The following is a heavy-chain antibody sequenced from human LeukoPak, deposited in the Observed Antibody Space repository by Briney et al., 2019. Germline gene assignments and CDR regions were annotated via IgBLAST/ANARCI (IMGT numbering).Heavy chain of an antibody. V-gene: IGHV4-34*01. D-gene: IGHD2-2*01. CDR2: INHSGST. CDR1: GESFSGYY. Sequence: PSETLSLTCAVYGESFSGYYWSWIRQPPGKGLEWIGEINHSGSTNYNPSLKSRVTISVDTSKNQFSLKVSSVTAADTAVYYCARGGCSSTSCYYDYWGQGTLVTVSS. J-gene: IGHJ4*02. CDR3: ARGGCSSTSCYYDY.